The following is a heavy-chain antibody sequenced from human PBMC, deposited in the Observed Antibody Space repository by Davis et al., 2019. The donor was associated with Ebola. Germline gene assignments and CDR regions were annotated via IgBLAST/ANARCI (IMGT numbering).Heavy chain of an antibody. CDR3: ARENYVSGSFSFDY. CDR1: GFTFSSYA. J-gene: IGHJ4*02. D-gene: IGHD3-10*01. Sequence: PGGSLRLSCAASGFTFSSYAMHWVRQAPGKGLEWVAAISHDTYSKHYADSVEGRFTISRDNAKNSLYLQMNSLRAEDTAVYYCARENYVSGSFSFDYWGQGTLVTVSS. V-gene: IGHV3-30*04. CDR2: ISHDTYSK.